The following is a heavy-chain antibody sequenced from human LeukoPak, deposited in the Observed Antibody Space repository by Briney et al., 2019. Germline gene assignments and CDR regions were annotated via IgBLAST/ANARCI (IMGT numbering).Heavy chain of an antibody. CDR2: IYYSGST. Sequence: SETLSLTCAVYGGSFSGYYWSWIRQPPGKGLEWIGYIYYSGSTNYNPSLKSRVTISVDTSKNQFSLKLSSVTAADTAVYYCARENGDRHFDYWGQGTLVTVSS. V-gene: IGHV4-59*01. D-gene: IGHD4-17*01. CDR3: ARENGDRHFDY. CDR1: GGSFSGYY. J-gene: IGHJ4*02.